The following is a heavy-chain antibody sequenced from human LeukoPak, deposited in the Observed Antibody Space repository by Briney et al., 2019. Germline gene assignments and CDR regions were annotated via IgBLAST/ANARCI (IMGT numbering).Heavy chain of an antibody. D-gene: IGHD3-22*01. CDR1: GYTSTGYY. CDR2: INPNRGST. Sequence: ASVKVSCKASGYTSTGYYMHWVRQAPGQGLEWIGRINPNRGSTNHAQKVQGRVTMTRDTSISTACMELSRLRSDDTAVYYCARPRPIDSSGYYFDYWGQGTLVTVSS. V-gene: IGHV1-2*06. CDR3: ARPRPIDSSGYYFDY. J-gene: IGHJ4*02.